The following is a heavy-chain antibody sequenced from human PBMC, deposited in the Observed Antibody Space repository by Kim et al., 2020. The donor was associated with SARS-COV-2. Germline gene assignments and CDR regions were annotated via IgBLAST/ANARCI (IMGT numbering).Heavy chain of an antibody. Sequence: GGSLRLSCAASGFTFDDYAMHWVRQAPGKGLEWVSGISWNSGSIGYADSVKGRFTISRDNAKNSLYLQMNSLRAEDTALYYCAKGVADYYDSSGYPSDAFDIWGQGTMVTVSS. CDR3: AKGVADYYDSSGYPSDAFDI. CDR1: GFTFDDYA. V-gene: IGHV3-9*01. CDR2: ISWNSGSI. J-gene: IGHJ3*02. D-gene: IGHD3-22*01.